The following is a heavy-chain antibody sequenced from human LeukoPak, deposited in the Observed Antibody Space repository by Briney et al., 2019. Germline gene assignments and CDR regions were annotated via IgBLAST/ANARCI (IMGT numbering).Heavy chain of an antibody. D-gene: IGHD1-26*01. CDR2: IYYSGST. CDR1: GGSISSGDYY. Sequence: SQTLSLTCTVSGGSISSGDYYWSWIRQPPGKGLEWIGYIYYSGSTYYNPSLKSRVTISVDTSMNQFSLKLSSVTAADTAVYYCARGDRVGATTDAFDIWGQGTMVTVSS. CDR3: ARGDRVGATTDAFDI. J-gene: IGHJ3*02. V-gene: IGHV4-30-4*08.